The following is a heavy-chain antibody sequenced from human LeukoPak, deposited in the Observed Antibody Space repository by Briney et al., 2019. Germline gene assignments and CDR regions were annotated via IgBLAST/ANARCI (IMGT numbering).Heavy chain of an antibody. Sequence: SETLSLTCTVSGGSISSYYWSWIRQPPGKGLEWIGYIYYSGSTNYNPSLKSRVTMSVDTSKNQFSLKLSSVTAADTAVYYCARAYPVGRRGYSGYDYWGQGTLVTVSS. J-gene: IGHJ4*02. CDR2: IYYSGST. CDR3: ARAYPVGRRGYSGYDY. CDR1: GGSISSYY. D-gene: IGHD5-12*01. V-gene: IGHV4-59*12.